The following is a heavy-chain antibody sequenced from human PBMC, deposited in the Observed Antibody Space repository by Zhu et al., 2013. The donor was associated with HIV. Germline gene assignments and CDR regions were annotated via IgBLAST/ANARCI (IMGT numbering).Heavy chain of an antibody. Sequence: QVQLVQSGAEVKKPGASVKVSCRTSGYTFVDYYIHWVRLAPGQGLEWMGWINPGSGVTHYSQKFQGRVTMTRDTSIDTSYMELSRLTSDDTAMYYCWCRWVVRGVHDAFEIWGQGTMVTVSS. J-gene: IGHJ3*02. CDR3: WCRWVVRGVHDAFEI. CDR2: INPGSGVT. D-gene: IGHD3-10*01. CDR1: GYTFVDYY. V-gene: IGHV1-2*02.